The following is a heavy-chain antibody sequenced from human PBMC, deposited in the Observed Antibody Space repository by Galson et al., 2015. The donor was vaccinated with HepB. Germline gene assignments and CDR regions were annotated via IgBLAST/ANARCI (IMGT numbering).Heavy chain of an antibody. V-gene: IGHV3-30-3*01. J-gene: IGHJ4*02. CDR2: ISYDGNNK. D-gene: IGHD1-26*01. CDR3: ARPGGGIVIAHLDY. Sequence: SLRLSCAASGFTFSSYAMHWVRQAPGKGLEWVPEISYDGNNKYYADSVKGRFTISRDKSKNTLYLQMNSLRVDDTAVYYCARPGGGIVIAHLDYWGQGTLVTVSS. CDR1: GFTFSSYA.